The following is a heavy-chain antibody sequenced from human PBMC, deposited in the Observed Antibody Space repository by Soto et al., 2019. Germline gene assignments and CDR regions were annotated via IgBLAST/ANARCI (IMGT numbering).Heavy chain of an antibody. CDR2: ISHDGSNK. Sequence: QVQLVESGGGVVQPGRSLRLSCAASGFTFSSYGMHWVRQAPGKGLEWVALISHDGSNKYYVDSVKGRFTISRDNSKNTLFLQMNSLRAGDTAVSYCAKDRLRGGFLTTATTNGMDVWGQGTTVTVSS. D-gene: IGHD1-26*01. V-gene: IGHV3-30*18. CDR3: AKDRLRGGFLTTATTNGMDV. CDR1: GFTFSSYG. J-gene: IGHJ6*02.